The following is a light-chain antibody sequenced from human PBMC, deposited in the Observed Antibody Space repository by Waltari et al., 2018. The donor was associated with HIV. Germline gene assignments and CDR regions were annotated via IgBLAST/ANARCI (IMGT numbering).Light chain of an antibody. V-gene: IGLV2-11*01. J-gene: IGLJ2*01. CDR3: CSYAGSYHVI. CDR1: RGDVGNYNA. CDR2: DVT. Sequence: QSALTQPRSVSGSPGQSVPISCTGSRGDVGNYNAVSWYQQPPGKAPKLIIYDVTQRPSGVPDRFSGSKSGNKASLTISGLRAEDEADYFCCSYAGSYHVIFGGGTKVTVL.